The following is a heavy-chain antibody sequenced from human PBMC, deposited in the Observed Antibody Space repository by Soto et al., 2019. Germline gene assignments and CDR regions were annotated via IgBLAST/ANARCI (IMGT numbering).Heavy chain of an antibody. CDR3: AKGLHDLLVMIPTTVVGDFDH. CDR2: INGNGAST. J-gene: IGHJ4*02. V-gene: IGHV3-23*01. CDR1: GFTFRSYA. Sequence: EVQLLESGGGLVQPGGSLRLSCAASGFTFRSYAMNWVRQAPGKGREWISSINGNGASTYYADSVKGRFTISRDNSRTTLFLYMFPLRAEDTAIYSCAKGLHDLLVMIPTTVVGDFDHWGQGTLVSVSS. D-gene: IGHD2-15*01.